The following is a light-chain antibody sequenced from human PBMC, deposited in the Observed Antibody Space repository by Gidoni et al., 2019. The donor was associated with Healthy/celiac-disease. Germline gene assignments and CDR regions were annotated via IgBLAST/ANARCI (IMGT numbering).Light chain of an antibody. J-gene: IGLJ3*02. V-gene: IGLV1-44*01. Sequence: QSVLTQPPSASGTPGQGVTISCSGSSSNLGSNTVNWYQQLPGPAPKLLIYSNNQRPSGVPDRFSGSKSGTSASLAISGLQSEDEADYYCAAWDDSLNGWVFGGGTKLTVL. CDR2: SNN. CDR1: SSNLGSNT. CDR3: AAWDDSLNGWV.